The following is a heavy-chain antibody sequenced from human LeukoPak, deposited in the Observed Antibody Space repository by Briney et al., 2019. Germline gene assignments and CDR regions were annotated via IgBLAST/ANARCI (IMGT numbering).Heavy chain of an antibody. CDR2: ISPSSGST. CDR3: AKHYDYWAGFYTYDY. V-gene: IGHV3-23*01. CDR1: GFTFSNYA. D-gene: IGHD3-3*01. J-gene: IGHJ4*02. Sequence: GGSLRLSCAVSGFTFSNYAMSWVRQAAGEGLEWVPGISPSSGSTYYADSVKGRFTISTDNAKNTLYLQMNSLRAEDTAVYYCAKHYDYWAGFYTYDYWGQGTLVTVSS.